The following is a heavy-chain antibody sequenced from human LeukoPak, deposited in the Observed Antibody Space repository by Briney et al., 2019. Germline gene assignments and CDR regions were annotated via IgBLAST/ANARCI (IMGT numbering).Heavy chain of an antibody. CDR1: GYSFSNYW. J-gene: IGHJ4*02. CDR2: IYPGDSDT. V-gene: IGHV5-51*01. CDR3: ARAPTSVSNPYYFDY. D-gene: IGHD4-11*01. Sequence: GESLKISCRASGYSFSNYWIGWVRQMAGKGLEWMGIIYPGDSDTRYSPSFQGQVTISADKSITTGYLRWSSLKASDTAMYYCARAPTSVSNPYYFDYWGQGALVTVSS.